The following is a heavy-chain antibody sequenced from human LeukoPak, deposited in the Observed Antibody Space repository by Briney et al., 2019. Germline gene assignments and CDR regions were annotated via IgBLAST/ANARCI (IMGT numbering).Heavy chain of an antibody. D-gene: IGHD3-22*01. Sequence: ASVKVSCKASGYTFTGYYMHWVRQAPGQGLEWMGWINPNSGGTNYAQKFQGWVTMTRDTSISTAYMELSRLRSDDTAVYYCARGGTYYYDSIGAFDIWGQGTMVTVSS. CDR2: INPNSGGT. CDR1: GYTFTGYY. J-gene: IGHJ3*02. CDR3: ARGGTYYYDSIGAFDI. V-gene: IGHV1-2*04.